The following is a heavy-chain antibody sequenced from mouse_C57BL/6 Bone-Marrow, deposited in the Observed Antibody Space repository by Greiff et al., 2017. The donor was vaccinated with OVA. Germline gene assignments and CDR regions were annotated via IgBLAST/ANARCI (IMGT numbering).Heavy chain of an antibody. CDR2: IYPGSGNT. J-gene: IGHJ2*01. D-gene: IGHD2-3*01. CDR3: ARTGGYFPFDY. Sequence: VKLMESGAELVRPGASVKLSCKASGYTFTDYYINWVKQRPGQGLEWIARIYPGSGNTYYTEKFKGKATLTAEKSSSTAYMQLSSLTSEDSAVYFCARTGGYFPFDYWGQGTTLTVSS. CDR1: GYTFTDYY. V-gene: IGHV1-76*01.